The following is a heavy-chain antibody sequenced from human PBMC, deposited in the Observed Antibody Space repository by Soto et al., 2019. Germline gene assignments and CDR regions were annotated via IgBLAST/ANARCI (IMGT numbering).Heavy chain of an antibody. CDR1: GYTFTSYD. J-gene: IGHJ6*02. CDR3: AQSLVPGYYYYGMDV. CDR2: MNPNSGNT. V-gene: IGHV1-8*01. Sequence: GASMKVSCKASGYTFTSYDINWVRQAPGQGLEWMGWMNPNSGNTGYAQKFQGRVTMTRNTSISTAYMELSSLRSEDTAVYYCAQSLVPGYYYYGMDVWGQGTTVTVSS. D-gene: IGHD6-6*01.